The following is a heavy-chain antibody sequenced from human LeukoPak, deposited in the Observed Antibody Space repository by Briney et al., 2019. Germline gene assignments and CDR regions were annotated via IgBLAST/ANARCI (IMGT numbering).Heavy chain of an antibody. V-gene: IGHV4-34*01. CDR1: GGSFSGYY. J-gene: IGHJ4*02. CDR3: ARGITIFGVVIRRGSYFDY. CDR2: INHSGST. D-gene: IGHD3-3*01. Sequence: PSETLSLTCAVYGGSFSGYYWSWIRQPPGKGLEWIGEINHSGSTNYNPSLKSRVTISVDTSKNQFSLKLSSVTAADTAVYYCARGITIFGVVIRRGSYFDYWGQGTLVTVSS.